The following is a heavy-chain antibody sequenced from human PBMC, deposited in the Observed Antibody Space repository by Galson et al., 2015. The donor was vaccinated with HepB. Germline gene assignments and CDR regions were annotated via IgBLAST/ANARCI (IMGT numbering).Heavy chain of an antibody. CDR1: GYSLTSYW. CDR3: ARRGIASEYSDY. J-gene: IGHJ4*02. D-gene: IGHD1-14*01. CDR2: IYPGDSDT. Sequence: QSGAEVKKPGESLKISCTGSGYSLTSYWIGWVRQMPGIGLEWMGIIYPGDSDTRYSPSFQGQVTISADKSIGTAYLQWSSLKASDTAMYYCARRGIASEYSDYWGQRTLFTVSS. V-gene: IGHV5-51*01.